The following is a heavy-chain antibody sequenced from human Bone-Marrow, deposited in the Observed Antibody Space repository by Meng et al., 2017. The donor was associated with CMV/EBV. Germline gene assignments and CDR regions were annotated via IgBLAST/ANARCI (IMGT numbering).Heavy chain of an antibody. J-gene: IGHJ3*02. CDR2: ISSGSSTI. D-gene: IGHD4/OR15-4a*01. CDR1: EFTFSSHS. Sequence: GESLKISCAASEFTFSSHSMNWVRQAPGKGPEWVSYISSGSSTIYYVDSVKGRFTISRDDAKNSLYLQMNSLRAEDTAVYYCARVPIYGGNGFDIWGQWTLVTVSS. V-gene: IGHV3-48*04. CDR3: ARVPIYGGNGFDI.